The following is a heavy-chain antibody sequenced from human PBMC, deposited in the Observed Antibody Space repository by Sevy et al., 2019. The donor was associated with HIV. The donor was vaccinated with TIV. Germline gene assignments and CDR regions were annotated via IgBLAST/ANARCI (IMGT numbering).Heavy chain of an antibody. CDR2: INSDGSST. J-gene: IGHJ6*02. Sequence: GGSLRLSCAASGFTFSSYWMHWVRQAPGKGLVWVSRINSDGSSTNYADSVKGRFTISRDNAKNTLYLQMNSLRAEDTAVYYCARGSVRGSYYYYGMDVWGQGTTVTVSS. V-gene: IGHV3-74*01. CDR3: ARGSVRGSYYYYGMDV. D-gene: IGHD3-16*01. CDR1: GFTFSSYW.